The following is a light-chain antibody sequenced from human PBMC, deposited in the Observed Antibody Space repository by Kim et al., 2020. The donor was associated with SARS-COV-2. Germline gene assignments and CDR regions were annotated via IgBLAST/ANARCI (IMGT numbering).Light chain of an antibody. CDR1: QSVSSNY. Sequence: SPGERATRSCRASQSVSSNYLAWYQQEPGQAPRLLIYAASSRATGIPDRFSGSGSGTGFTLTISRLEPEDFAVYYCQEYGSSPFPFGPGTKVDIK. CDR2: AAS. V-gene: IGKV3-20*01. J-gene: IGKJ3*01. CDR3: QEYGSSPFP.